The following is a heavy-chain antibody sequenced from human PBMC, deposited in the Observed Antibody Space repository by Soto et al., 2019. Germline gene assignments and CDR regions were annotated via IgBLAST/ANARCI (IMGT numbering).Heavy chain of an antibody. CDR3: ARDQSYYDILTGRFDY. J-gene: IGHJ4*02. V-gene: IGHV3-33*01. D-gene: IGHD3-9*01. Sequence: PGGSLRLSCAASGFTFSSYGMHWVRQAPGKGLEWVAVIWYDGSNKYYADSVKGRFTISRDNSKNTLYLQMNSLRAEDTAVYYCARDQSYYDILTGRFDYWGQGTLVTVSS. CDR1: GFTFSSYG. CDR2: IWYDGSNK.